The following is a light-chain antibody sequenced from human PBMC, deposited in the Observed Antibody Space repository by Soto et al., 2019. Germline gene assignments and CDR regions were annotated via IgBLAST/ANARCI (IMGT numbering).Light chain of an antibody. CDR3: LLDFNYFWA. CDR2: AAS. Sequence: AIQLTQSPSSLSASVGERVAITCRASQAIRKALGWYQQKPGRVPKLLIYAASTLQSGVPSRFSGSGSGTDFTLTISSLQPEDFATYYCLLDFNYFWAFGQGTKVEIK. V-gene: IGKV1-6*01. J-gene: IGKJ1*01. CDR1: QAIRKA.